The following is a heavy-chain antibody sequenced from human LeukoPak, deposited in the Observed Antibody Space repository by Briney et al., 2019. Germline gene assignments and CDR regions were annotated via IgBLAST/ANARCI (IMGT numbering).Heavy chain of an antibody. J-gene: IGHJ4*02. V-gene: IGHV3-48*02. CDR3: ARIREAGSSWYEDIAFDY. CDR2: ISSSSTI. Sequence: PGGSLRLSCAASGFTFSSYSMNWVRQAPGKGLEWVSYISSSSTIYYADSVKGRFTISRGNAKNSLYLQMNSLRDEDTAVYYCARIREAGSSWYEDIAFDYWGQGTLVTVSS. CDR1: GFTFSSYS. D-gene: IGHD6-13*01.